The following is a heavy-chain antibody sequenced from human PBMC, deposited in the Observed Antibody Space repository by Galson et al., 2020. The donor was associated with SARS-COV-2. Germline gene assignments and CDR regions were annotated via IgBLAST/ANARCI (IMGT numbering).Heavy chain of an antibody. CDR3: AADYGDYQNYDYYYGMDV. D-gene: IGHD4-17*01. CDR2: IWYDGSNK. J-gene: IGHJ6*02. CDR1: GFTFSSYG. Sequence: GGSLRLSCAASGFTFSSYGMHWVRQAPGKGLEWVAVIWYDGSNKYYADSVKGRFTISRDNSKNTLYLQMNSLRAEDTAVYYCAADYGDYQNYDYYYGMDVWGQGTTVTVSS. V-gene: IGHV3-33*01.